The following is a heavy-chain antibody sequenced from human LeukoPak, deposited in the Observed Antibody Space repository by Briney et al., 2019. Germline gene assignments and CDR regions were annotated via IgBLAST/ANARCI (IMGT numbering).Heavy chain of an antibody. CDR3: ARRGSPPVDFDY. CDR1: GYSFNTYW. V-gene: IGHV5-51*01. CDR2: IYPGYSDT. J-gene: IGHJ4*02. Sequence: GESLKISCKGSGYSFNTYWIAWVRQTPGEGLEGMGIIYPGYSDTKYSPSFEGQVTISADKSVSTDYLQWTGLEASDTAMYYCARRGSPPVDFDYWGQGTLVTVSS.